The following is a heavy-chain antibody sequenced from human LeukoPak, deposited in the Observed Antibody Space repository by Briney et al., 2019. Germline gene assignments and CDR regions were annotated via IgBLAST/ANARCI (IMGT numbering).Heavy chain of an antibody. CDR3: AREAYSSGWYVLDY. CDR2: ISSNGGST. D-gene: IGHD6-19*01. V-gene: IGHV3-64*01. Sequence: GGSLRLSCAASGFTFSSYAMHWVRQAPGKGLEYVSAISSNGGSTYYANSVKGRFTISRDNSKNTLYLQMGSLRAEDMAVYYCAREAYSSGWYVLDYWGQGTLVTVSS. CDR1: GFTFSSYA. J-gene: IGHJ4*02.